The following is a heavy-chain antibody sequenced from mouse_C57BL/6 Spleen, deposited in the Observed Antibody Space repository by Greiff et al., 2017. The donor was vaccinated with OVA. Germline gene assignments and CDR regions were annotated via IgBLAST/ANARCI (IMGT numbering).Heavy chain of an antibody. D-gene: IGHD2-3*01. J-gene: IGHJ2*01. CDR3: ARHSSDDGYYRYFDY. CDR1: GFTFSSYG. Sequence: DVHLVESGGDLVKPGGSLKLSCAASGFTFSSYGMSWVRQTPDKRLEWVATISSGGSYTYYPDSVKGRFTISRDNAKNTLYLQMSSLKSEDTAMYYCARHSSDDGYYRYFDYWGQGTTLTVSS. V-gene: IGHV5-6*01. CDR2: ISSGGSYT.